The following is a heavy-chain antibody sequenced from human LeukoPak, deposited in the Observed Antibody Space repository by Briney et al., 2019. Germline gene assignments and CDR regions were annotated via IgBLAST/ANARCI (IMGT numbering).Heavy chain of an antibody. Sequence: PGGSLRLSCAASGFTFSSYAMSWVRQAPGTGLEWVSTISGSGGSTYYADSVKGRFTISRDNSRNTLSLQMDSLRAEDTAIYYCAKGFCTSTGCSAGYWGQGTLVTVSS. CDR1: GFTFSSYA. D-gene: IGHD2-2*01. V-gene: IGHV3-23*01. CDR3: AKGFCTSTGCSAGY. J-gene: IGHJ4*02. CDR2: ISGSGGST.